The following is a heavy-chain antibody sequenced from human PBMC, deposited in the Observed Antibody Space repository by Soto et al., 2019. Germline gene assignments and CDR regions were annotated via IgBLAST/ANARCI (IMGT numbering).Heavy chain of an antibody. D-gene: IGHD4-4*01. CDR3: ARDGTTYYSNYFYGMDV. V-gene: IGHV3-33*01. J-gene: IGHJ6*02. CDR2: IWYDGSNK. CDR1: GFTFSSYG. Sequence: PGGSLRLSCAASGFTFSSYGMHWVRQAPGKGLEWVAVIWYDGSNKYYADSVKARFTISRDNSKNTLYLQMNSLRAEDTAVFYCARDGTTYYSNYFYGMDVWGQGTTVTVSS.